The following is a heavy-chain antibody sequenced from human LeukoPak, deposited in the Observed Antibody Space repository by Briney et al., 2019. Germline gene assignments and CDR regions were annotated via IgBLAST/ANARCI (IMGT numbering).Heavy chain of an antibody. Sequence: LGESLKISCKGSGYSFTSYWISWVRQRSGKGLEWMGRIDPSDSYTNYSPSFQGHVTISADKSISTAYLQWSSLKASDTAMYYCARLYPVAAVGFDYWGQGTLVTVSS. CDR2: IDPSDSYT. CDR3: ARLYPVAAVGFDY. CDR1: GYSFTSYW. J-gene: IGHJ4*02. V-gene: IGHV5-10-1*01. D-gene: IGHD6-13*01.